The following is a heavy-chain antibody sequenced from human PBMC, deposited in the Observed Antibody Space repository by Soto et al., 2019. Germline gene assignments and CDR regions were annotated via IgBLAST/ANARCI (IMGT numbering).Heavy chain of an antibody. CDR3: ARLSGPGIAARGGFDY. CDR2: IYYSGST. V-gene: IGHV4-39*01. CDR1: GGSISSSSYY. D-gene: IGHD6-6*01. Sequence: SETLSLTCTVSGGSISSSSYYWGWIRQPPGKGLEWIGSIYYSGSTYYNPSLKSRVTISVDTSKNQFSLKLSSVTAADTAVYYCARLSGPGIAARGGFDYWGQGTLVTVSS. J-gene: IGHJ4*02.